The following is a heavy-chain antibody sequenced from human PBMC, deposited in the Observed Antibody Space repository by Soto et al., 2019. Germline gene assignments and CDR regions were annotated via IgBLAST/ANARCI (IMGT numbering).Heavy chain of an antibody. CDR2: VYYSGTT. CDR1: GASINNNDYY. J-gene: IGHJ2*01. V-gene: IGHV4-30-4*01. Sequence: QLQESGPGLVKPSQTLSLTCTVSGASINNNDYYLSWIRQTPGNGLEWLGYVYYSGTTAYIPSLKRRLSMSIDKSQNQFTLKLNSGTAADTATYYCARMSYFYDKWYFDLWGRGTLVTVA. D-gene: IGHD3-22*01. CDR3: ARMSYFYDKWYFDL.